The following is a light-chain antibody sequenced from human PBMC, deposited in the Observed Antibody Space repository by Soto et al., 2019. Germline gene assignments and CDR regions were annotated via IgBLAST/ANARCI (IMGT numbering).Light chain of an antibody. J-gene: IGKJ2*01. CDR2: AAC. V-gene: IGKV1-6*01. CDR3: LQDYNYPYT. Sequence: AIQMTQSPSSLSASVGDRVTITCRASQGIRNDLGWYQQKPGNAPKLLIYAACSLQSGIPSRCSGSGSGTDFTLTISNLQPEDFATYYCLQDYNYPYTFGQGTKLEIK. CDR1: QGIRND.